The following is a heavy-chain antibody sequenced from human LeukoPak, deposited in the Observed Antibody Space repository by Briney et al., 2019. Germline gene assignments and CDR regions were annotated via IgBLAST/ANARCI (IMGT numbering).Heavy chain of an antibody. CDR2: LNPDSGET. D-gene: IGHD5-18*01. V-gene: IGHV1-2*02. Sequence: ASVTVSCKGSGYRFDNYYLHWVRQAPGQGLEWMGWLNPDSGETKYVEKFQGRVSMTRDTSISTAYMELSRLRSDDTAVYYCARVDTAMVAGGGDYWGQGTLVTVSS. J-gene: IGHJ4*02. CDR1: GYRFDNYY. CDR3: ARVDTAMVAGGGDY.